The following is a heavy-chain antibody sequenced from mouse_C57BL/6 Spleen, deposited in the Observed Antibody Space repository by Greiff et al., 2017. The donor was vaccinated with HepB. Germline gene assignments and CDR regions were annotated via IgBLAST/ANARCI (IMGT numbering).Heavy chain of an antibody. CDR3: ARKSVGLPFAY. J-gene: IGHJ3*01. V-gene: IGHV5-17*01. Sequence: DVMLVESGGGLVKPGGSLKLSCAASGFTFSDYGMHWVRQAPEKGLEWVAYISSGSSTIYYADTVKGRFTISRDNAKNTLFLQMTSLRSEDTAMYYCARKSVGLPFAYWGQGTLVTVSA. CDR2: ISSGSSTI. CDR1: GFTFSDYG. D-gene: IGHD2-2*01.